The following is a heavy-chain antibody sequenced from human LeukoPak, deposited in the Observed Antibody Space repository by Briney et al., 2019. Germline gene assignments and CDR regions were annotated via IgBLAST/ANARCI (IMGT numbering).Heavy chain of an antibody. D-gene: IGHD2-21*02. Sequence: SETLSLTCTVSGGSMSSYYWGCIRQPPGKGLEWIGSIYYSGSTYYNPSLKSRVTISVDTSKTHFSLKLSSVTAADTAVYYCARAVTAIQGHWFDPWGQGTLVTVSS. CDR2: IYYSGST. CDR3: ARAVTAIQGHWFDP. J-gene: IGHJ5*02. V-gene: IGHV4-39*07. CDR1: GGSMSSYY.